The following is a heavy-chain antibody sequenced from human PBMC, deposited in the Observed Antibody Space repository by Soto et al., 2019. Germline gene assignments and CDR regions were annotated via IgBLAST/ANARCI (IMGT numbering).Heavy chain of an antibody. D-gene: IGHD3-3*01. CDR2: ISYDGSNK. V-gene: IGHV3-30*05. CDR1: GFTFSTYS. CDR3: VRDKRDLRFLEWSYYYDY. J-gene: IGHJ4*02. Sequence: PGGSLRLSCAASGFTFSTYSMNWVRQAPGKGLEWVAVISYDGSNKYYADSVKGRFTISRDNSKNTLYLQMNSLRAEDTAVYYCVRDKRDLRFLEWSYYYDYWRQGSLVTVSS.